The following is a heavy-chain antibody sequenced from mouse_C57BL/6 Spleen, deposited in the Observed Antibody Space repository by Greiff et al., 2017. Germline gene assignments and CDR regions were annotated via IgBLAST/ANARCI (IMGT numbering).Heavy chain of an antibody. CDR2: IYPGDGDT. CDR1: GYAFSSSW. Sequence: VQLQQSGPELVKPGASVKISCKASGYAFSSSWMNWVKQRPGKGLEWIGRIYPGDGDTNYNGKFKGKATLTADKSSSTAYMQLSSLTSEDSAVYFCAPTGILDYWGQGTTLTVSS. D-gene: IGHD4-1*01. CDR3: APTGILDY. V-gene: IGHV1-82*01. J-gene: IGHJ2*01.